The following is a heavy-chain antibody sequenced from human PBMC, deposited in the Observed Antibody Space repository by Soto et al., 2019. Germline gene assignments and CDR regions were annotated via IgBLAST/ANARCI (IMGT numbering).Heavy chain of an antibody. CDR1: GGSISSGGYY. J-gene: IGHJ6*02. V-gene: IGHV4-31*03. CDR3: AASCVACGGFNYYGMDV. D-gene: IGHD2-21*01. Sequence: QAQLQESGPGLVKPSQTLSLTCTVSGGSISSGGYYWYWIRQHPGKGLEWIGYIYYSGTTYYNPSLKSRVTISVDTSKKQFSLKLSSVTAADTAVYYCAASCVACGGFNYYGMDVWGQGTTVTVSS. CDR2: IYYSGTT.